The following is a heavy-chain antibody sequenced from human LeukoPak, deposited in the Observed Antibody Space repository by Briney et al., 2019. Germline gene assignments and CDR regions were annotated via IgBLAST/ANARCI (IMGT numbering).Heavy chain of an antibody. V-gene: IGHV3-48*04. D-gene: IGHD3-10*01. Sequence: PGGSLRLSCAASGFTFSSYSMNWVRQAPGKGLEWVSYISSSSSTIYYADSVKGRFTISRDNAKNSLYLQMNSLRAEDTAVYYCARVNYGSGNAYYGMDVWGQGTTVTVSS. J-gene: IGHJ6*02. CDR2: ISSSSSTI. CDR1: GFTFSSYS. CDR3: ARVNYGSGNAYYGMDV.